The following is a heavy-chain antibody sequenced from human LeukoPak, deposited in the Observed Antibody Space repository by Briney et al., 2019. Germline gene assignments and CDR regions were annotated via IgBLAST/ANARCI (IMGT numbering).Heavy chain of an antibody. J-gene: IGHJ3*02. CDR1: GFTFSSYA. Sequence: PGGSLRLSCAASGFTFSSYAMGWVRQAPGKGLEWVSAISGSGGSTYYADSVKGRFTISRDNSKNPLYLQMNSLRAEDTAVYYCAKAPRGYYGSGSLSAFDIWGQGTMVTVSS. CDR2: ISGSGGST. D-gene: IGHD3-10*01. CDR3: AKAPRGYYGSGSLSAFDI. V-gene: IGHV3-23*01.